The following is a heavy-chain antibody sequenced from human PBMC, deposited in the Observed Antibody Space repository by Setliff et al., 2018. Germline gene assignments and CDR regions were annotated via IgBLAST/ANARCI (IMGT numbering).Heavy chain of an antibody. D-gene: IGHD1-1*01. CDR3: ARFPRTQLYSGWFDP. Sequence: SETLSLTCTVSGGPITSASYYWNWVRQRPGEGLEWIGYLSYNGNAYYNPSLKSRVDMSIDTSRKQLSLRMTSMSAADTAIYYCARFPRTQLYSGWFDPWGQGTLVTVSS. CDR2: LSYNGNA. J-gene: IGHJ5*02. CDR1: GGPITSASYY. V-gene: IGHV4-31*03.